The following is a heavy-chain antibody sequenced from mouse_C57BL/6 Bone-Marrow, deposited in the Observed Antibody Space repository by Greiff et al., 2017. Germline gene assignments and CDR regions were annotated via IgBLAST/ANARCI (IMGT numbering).Heavy chain of an antibody. CDR1: GFNIKDDC. V-gene: IGHV14-4*01. CDR2: IDPENGDT. J-gene: IGHJ4*01. Sequence: EVQLQQSGAELVRPGASVKLSCTASGFNIKDDCMHWVKQRPEQGLEWIGWIDPENGDTEYASKFQGKATITADTSSNTAYLQLSSLTSEDTAVYYCTLRQLRLRSYAMDYWGQGTSVTVSS. CDR3: TLRQLRLRSYAMDY. D-gene: IGHD3-2*02.